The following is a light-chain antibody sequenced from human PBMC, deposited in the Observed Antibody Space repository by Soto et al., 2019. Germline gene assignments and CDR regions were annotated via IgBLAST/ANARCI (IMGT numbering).Light chain of an antibody. CDR3: QAWDSNTGV. J-gene: IGLJ3*02. CDR1: QLGDKY. V-gene: IGLV3-1*01. Sequence: SYELTQPPSVSVSPGQTASITCSGDQLGDKYVSWYQQKPGQSPVLVIYQDSKWPSDIPGRFSGSNSGNTATLIISGTQPMDEADYYCQAWDSNTGVFGGGTKVTVL. CDR2: QDS.